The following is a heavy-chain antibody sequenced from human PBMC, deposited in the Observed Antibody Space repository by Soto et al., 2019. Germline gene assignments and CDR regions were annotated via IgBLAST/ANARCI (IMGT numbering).Heavy chain of an antibody. CDR2: ITSKSAGATT. CDR3: YTEHTLFMAH. V-gene: IGHV3-15*01. CDR1: GFTFSNAW. J-gene: IGHJ4*02. Sequence: EAQLVESGGGLVTPGASLRLSCVASGFTFSNAWMSWVRQVPGKGLEWIGRITSKSAGATTAYAAPVTGRFTVSRDDLKNTLYLQGNSLKTEDTGIYYCYTEHTLFMAHWGQGTLVTVSS.